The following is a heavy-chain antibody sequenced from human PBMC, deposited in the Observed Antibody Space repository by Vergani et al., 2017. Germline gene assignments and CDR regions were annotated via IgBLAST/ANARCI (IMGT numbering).Heavy chain of an antibody. D-gene: IGHD3-10*01. CDR3: ARDPITMVRGVIYYYYCMDV. Sequence: QVQLVQSGAEVKKPGSSVKVSCKASGGTFSSYAISWVRQAPGQGLEWMGRIIPIFGTANYAQKFQGRVTITADESTSTAYMELSSLRSEDTAVYYCARDPITMVRGVIYYYYCMDVWGQGTTVTVSS. CDR2: IIPIFGTA. CDR1: GGTFSSYA. J-gene: IGHJ6*02. V-gene: IGHV1-69*13.